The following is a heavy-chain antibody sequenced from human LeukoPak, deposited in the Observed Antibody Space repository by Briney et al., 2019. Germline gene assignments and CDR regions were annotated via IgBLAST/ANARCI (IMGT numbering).Heavy chain of an antibody. CDR1: GFTFSSYA. D-gene: IGHD5-24*01. V-gene: IGHV3-23*01. CDR3: AGGERWLQLLGY. Sequence: GGSLRLSCAASGFTFSSYAMSWVRQAPGKGLEWVSAISGSGGSTYYADSVKGRFTISRDNSKNTLYLQMNSLRAEDTAVYYCAGGERWLQLLGYWGQGTLVTVSS. CDR2: ISGSGGST. J-gene: IGHJ4*02.